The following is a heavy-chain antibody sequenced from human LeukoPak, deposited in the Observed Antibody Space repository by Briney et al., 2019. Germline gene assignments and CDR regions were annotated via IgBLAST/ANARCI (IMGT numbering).Heavy chain of an antibody. Sequence: ASVKVSCKASRGTFSSYAISWVRQAPGQGLEWMGRIIPIFGTANYAQKFQGRVTINTDESTSTAYMELSSLRSEDTAVYYCARVADTAMEYYFDYWGQGTLVTVSS. D-gene: IGHD5-18*01. CDR3: ARVADTAMEYYFDY. J-gene: IGHJ4*02. CDR1: RGTFSSYA. V-gene: IGHV1-69*05. CDR2: IIPIFGTA.